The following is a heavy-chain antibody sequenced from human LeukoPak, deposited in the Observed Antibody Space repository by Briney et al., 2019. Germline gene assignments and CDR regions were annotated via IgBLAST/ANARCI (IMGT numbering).Heavy chain of an antibody. Sequence: GSVKVSCKASGYTFTGYSLNWVRQAPGQGLEWMGRINPSSGDTNYAQKFQGRVTLNRDTSISTAYMDLSSLRSDDTAVYYCARGGSTWTVHYYGMDVWGQGTTVTVSS. J-gene: IGHJ6*02. CDR1: GYTFTGYS. CDR2: INPSSGDT. D-gene: IGHD6-13*01. V-gene: IGHV1-2*06. CDR3: ARGGSTWTVHYYGMDV.